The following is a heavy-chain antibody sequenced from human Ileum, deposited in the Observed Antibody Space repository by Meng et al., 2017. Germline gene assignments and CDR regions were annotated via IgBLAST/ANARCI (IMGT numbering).Heavy chain of an antibody. CDR1: GWSFIGYY. CDR3: ARGGPWFDP. J-gene: IGHJ5*02. V-gene: IGHV4-34*01. CDR2: INQSGST. Sequence: QLQLQRCAVVLWSPSGASSLTCAVHGWSFIGYYWSWIRQPQGKGLECIGEINQSGSTNYNPSLKSRVTISVDTSKNQFSLKLSSVTAADTAVYYCARGGPWFDPWGQGTLAPSPQ.